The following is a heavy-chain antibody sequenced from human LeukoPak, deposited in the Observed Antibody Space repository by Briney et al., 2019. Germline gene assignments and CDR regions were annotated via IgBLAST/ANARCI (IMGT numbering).Heavy chain of an antibody. D-gene: IGHD4-17*01. CDR1: GFTFSSYS. J-gene: IGHJ6*03. Sequence: GGSLRLSCAASGFTFSSYSMNWVRQAPGKGLEWVSYISSSSSTIYYADSVKGRFTISRDNAKNSLYLQMNSLGAEDTAVYYCATTYYYYYYMDVWGKGTTVTVSS. CDR3: ATTYYYYYYMDV. CDR2: ISSSSSTI. V-gene: IGHV3-48*01.